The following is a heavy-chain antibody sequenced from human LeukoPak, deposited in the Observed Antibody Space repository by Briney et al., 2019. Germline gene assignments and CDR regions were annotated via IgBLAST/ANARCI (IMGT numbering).Heavy chain of an antibody. J-gene: IGHJ6*02. CDR1: GFTVSSNY. CDR2: IYSGGST. CDR3: AREEYSGSYYDYYYYGMDV. D-gene: IGHD1-26*01. Sequence: GGSLRLSCAASGFTVSSNYMSWVRQAPGKGLEWVSVIYSGGSTYYADSVKGRFTISRDNSKNSLYLQMNSLRAEDTAVYYCAREEYSGSYYDYYYYGMDVWGQGTTVTVSS. V-gene: IGHV3-53*01.